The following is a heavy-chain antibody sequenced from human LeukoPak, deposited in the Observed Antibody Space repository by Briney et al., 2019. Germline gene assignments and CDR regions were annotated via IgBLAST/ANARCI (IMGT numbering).Heavy chain of an antibody. CDR2: INSDGGN. J-gene: IGHJ6*03. CDR3: ARGRTGTSHYYYYMDV. V-gene: IGHV3-74*01. Sequence: PGGSLRLSCAASGFSFSNYWMHWVRQAPGKGLVWVSRINSDGGNNADSVKGRFTISRDNAKDTLYLQMSSLRAEDTAVYYCARGRTGTSHYYYYMDVWGKGTTVTVSS. D-gene: IGHD1-7*01. CDR1: GFSFSNYW.